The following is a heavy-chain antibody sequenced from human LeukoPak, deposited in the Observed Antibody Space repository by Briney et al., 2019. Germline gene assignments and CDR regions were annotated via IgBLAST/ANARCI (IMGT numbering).Heavy chain of an antibody. CDR2: ISDSNTYI. V-gene: IGHV3-21*01. D-gene: IGHD6-25*01. J-gene: IGHJ4*02. Sequence: GGSLRLSCAASDFSFSSYTMNWVRQAPGKGLEWVSSISDSNTYIYYADSVKGRFTISRDNSKNTLYLQMNSLRPEDTAVYYCARDAGNGYDRFDYWGQGTQVTVSS. CDR1: DFSFSSYT. CDR3: ARDAGNGYDRFDY.